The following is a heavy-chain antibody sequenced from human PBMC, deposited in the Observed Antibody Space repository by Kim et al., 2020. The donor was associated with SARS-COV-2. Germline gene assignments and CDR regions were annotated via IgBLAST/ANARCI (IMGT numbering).Heavy chain of an antibody. CDR2: IKNKGDGGTT. V-gene: IGHV3-15*01. CDR1: GFTVSNVW. J-gene: IGHJ4*02. CDR3: TTGTWALFDY. D-gene: IGHD1-26*01. Sequence: GGSLRLSCAVSGFTVSNVWMSWVRQAPGKGLEWVGRIKNKGDGGTTDYAAPMKGRFTISRDDSENTLYLQMNSLKTEDSGVYYCTTGTWALFDYWGQGTLVTVSS.